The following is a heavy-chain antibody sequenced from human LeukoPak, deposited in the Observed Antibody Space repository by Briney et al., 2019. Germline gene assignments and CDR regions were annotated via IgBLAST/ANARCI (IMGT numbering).Heavy chain of an antibody. J-gene: IGHJ5*02. CDR3: ASPAGVNPILGYTNGWYFRT. CDR2: ISSSSTTI. V-gene: IGHV3-48*04. Sequence: GGSLRLSCAPSGFPFRTYNMHCVRQAPGQGLGWLSYISSSSTTIYYADSVKGRFTISRDNAKNSLYLQMNSLRAEDTAVYYCASPAGVNPILGYTNGWYFRTWGQGSLVTVSS. CDR1: GFPFRTYN. D-gene: IGHD6-19*01.